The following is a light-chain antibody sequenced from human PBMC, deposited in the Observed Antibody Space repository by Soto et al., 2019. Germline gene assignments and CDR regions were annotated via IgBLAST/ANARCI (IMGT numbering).Light chain of an antibody. J-gene: IGKJ1*01. CDR2: GAS. Sequence: DIQVTQSPSSVSASVGDRVTITCRASQDISHSLDWYQQKPGKAPKLLIYGASSLQSGLPSRFRGSGAGTDFPLTISSLQPEDFAPLYFQQAYTSPRTFGQGTKVVI. CDR1: QDISHS. V-gene: IGKV1D-12*01. CDR3: QQAYTSPRT.